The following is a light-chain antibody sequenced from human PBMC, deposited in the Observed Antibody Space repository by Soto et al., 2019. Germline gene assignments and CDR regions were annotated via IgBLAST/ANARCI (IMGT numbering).Light chain of an antibody. J-gene: IGLJ1*01. CDR2: EVT. CDR1: SSDVGGYDY. CDR3: SSHTSGNTRV. V-gene: IGLV2-14*01. Sequence: QSLLTQPASLSASPGQSIAISFPGTSSDVGGYDYVSWYQQHPDKAPKLMTYEVTKRPSGVSNRFSGSKSGNTASLTISGLQPEDEADYYCSSHTSGNTRVFGSGTKVTVL.